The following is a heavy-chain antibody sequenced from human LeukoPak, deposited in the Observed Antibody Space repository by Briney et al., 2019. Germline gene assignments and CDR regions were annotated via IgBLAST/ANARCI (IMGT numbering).Heavy chain of an antibody. CDR3: VKGGQRYDFWRFDY. CDR1: GVSFSDYA. CDR2: ISGSGGST. V-gene: IGHV3-23*01. Sequence: PGGSLTLSCAVSGVSFSDYAMNWVRLAPGTGLQWVSSISGSGGSTYYADSVKGRFSISRDNSKNTLSLQMNILRAEDTALYYCVKGGQRYDFWRFDYWGQGTVVTVSS. J-gene: IGHJ4*02. D-gene: IGHD3-3*01.